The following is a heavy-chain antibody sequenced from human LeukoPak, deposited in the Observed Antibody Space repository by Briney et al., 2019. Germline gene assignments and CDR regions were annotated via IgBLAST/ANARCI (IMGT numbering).Heavy chain of an antibody. CDR1: GFAFSTYS. V-gene: IGHV3-21*01. CDR3: AREGREPEYFQH. Sequence: GGSLRLSCAASGFAFSTYSMNWVRQAPGKGLEWVSSISGNSNYIFYADSVKGRFTISRDNAKNSLYLQMNSLRAEDTAVYYCAREGREPEYFQHWGQGTLVTVSS. J-gene: IGHJ1*01. D-gene: IGHD1-26*01. CDR2: ISGNSNYI.